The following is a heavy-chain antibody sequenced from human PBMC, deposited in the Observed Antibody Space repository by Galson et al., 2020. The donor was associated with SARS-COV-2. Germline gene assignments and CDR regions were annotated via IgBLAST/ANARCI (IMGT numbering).Heavy chain of an antibody. J-gene: IGHJ6*02. D-gene: IGHD3-22*01. Sequence: SGPTLVRPPQTLTLTCTFSGLPLRTSRVGVGWIRQPPGQALDWLALIHWNDDKPYSPTLKSRPTLTNATPKHQVVLTMTNMDPVDTATYYGAHNSYYYDSSGHLTIEYYYYGMDVWGQGTTVTVSS. CDR3: AHNSYYYDSSGHLTIEYYYYGMDV. CDR1: GLPLRTSRVG. CDR2: IHWNDDK. V-gene: IGHV2-5*01.